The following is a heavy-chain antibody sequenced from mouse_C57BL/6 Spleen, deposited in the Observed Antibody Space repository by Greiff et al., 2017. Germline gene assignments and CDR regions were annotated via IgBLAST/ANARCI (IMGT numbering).Heavy chain of an antibody. D-gene: IGHD4-1*01. CDR1: GFTFSDYG. J-gene: IGHJ4*01. V-gene: IGHV5-17*01. CDR3: ARLTGYYAMDC. CDR2: ISSGSSTI. Sequence: EVQVVESGGGLVKPGGSLKLSCAASGFTFSDYGMHWVRQAPEKGLEWVAYISSGSSTIYYADTVKGRFTISRDNAKNTLFLQMTSLRSEDTAMYYCARLTGYYAMDCWGQGTSVTVSS.